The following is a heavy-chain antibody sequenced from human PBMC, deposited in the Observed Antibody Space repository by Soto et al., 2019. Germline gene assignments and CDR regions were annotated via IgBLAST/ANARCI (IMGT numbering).Heavy chain of an antibody. V-gene: IGHV3-21*05. CDR3: ARVVRLMLYSDY. CDR1: GFTFSSYS. Sequence: EVQLVESGGGLVKPGGSLRLSCAASGFTFSSYSMNWIRQAPGKGLEWVSYIGPSSSYTNYADSVKGRFTISRDNTKNSLYLQMNSLRAEDTAVYYCARVVRLMLYSDYWGQGTLVTVSS. CDR2: IGPSSSYT. J-gene: IGHJ4*02. D-gene: IGHD2-8*01.